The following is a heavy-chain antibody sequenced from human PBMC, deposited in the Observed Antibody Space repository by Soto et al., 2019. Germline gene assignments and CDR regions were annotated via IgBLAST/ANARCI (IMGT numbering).Heavy chain of an antibody. CDR2: IIPIFGTA. CDR1: GGTFSSYA. V-gene: IGHV1-69*01. Sequence: QVQLVQSGAEVKKPGSSVKVSCKASGGTFSSYAISWVRQAPGQGLEWMGGIIPIFGTANYAQTFQGRVTITSDESTSTAYMELSRLRSGDTAVYSCARDRKVRVWMQLQTGYYYCGMDDWGQGTTVTVSS. CDR3: ARDRKVRVWMQLQTGYYYCGMDD. J-gene: IGHJ6*02. D-gene: IGHD5-18*01.